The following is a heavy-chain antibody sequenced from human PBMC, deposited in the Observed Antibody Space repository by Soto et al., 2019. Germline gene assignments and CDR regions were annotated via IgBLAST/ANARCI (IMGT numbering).Heavy chain of an antibody. CDR1: GFTFDDYG. V-gene: IGHV3-20*04. CDR3: AREGGYCISTSCYFDY. D-gene: IGHD2-2*01. CDR2: INWNGGST. J-gene: IGHJ4*02. Sequence: GGSLRLSCASSGFTFDDYGMSWVRQAPGKGLEWVSGINWNGGSTGYADSVKGRFTISRDNAKNSLYLQMNSLRAEDTALYYCAREGGYCISTSCYFDYWGQGTLVTVSS.